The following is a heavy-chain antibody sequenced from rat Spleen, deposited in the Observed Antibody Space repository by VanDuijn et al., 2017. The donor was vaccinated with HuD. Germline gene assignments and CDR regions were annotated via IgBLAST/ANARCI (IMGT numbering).Heavy chain of an antibody. D-gene: IGHD1-1*01. J-gene: IGHJ2*01. CDR3: VRQGFLRDWYFDF. Sequence: EVQLVESDGGLVQPGRSLKLSCAASGFTFSDYYMAWVRQAPTKGLEWVATISYDGSSTYYRDSVKGRFTVSRDNAKSTLYLQMDSLRSEDTANYYCVRQGFLRDWYFDFWGQGVMVTVSS. V-gene: IGHV5-29*01. CDR1: GFTFSDYY. CDR2: ISYDGSST.